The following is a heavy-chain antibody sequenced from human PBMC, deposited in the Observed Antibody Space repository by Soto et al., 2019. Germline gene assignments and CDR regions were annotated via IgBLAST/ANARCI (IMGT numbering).Heavy chain of an antibody. CDR3: ARDDARYGLLGHSDF. Sequence: PGGSLRLSCAASGFTFSSYGMHWVRQAPGKGLEWVAVIWYDGSNKYYADSVKGRFTISRDNSKNTLYLQMNSLRAEDTAVYYCARDDARYGLLGHSDFWGQRTLVTVSS. CDR1: GFTFSSYG. D-gene: IGHD5-18*01. CDR2: IWYDGSNK. V-gene: IGHV3-33*01. J-gene: IGHJ1*01.